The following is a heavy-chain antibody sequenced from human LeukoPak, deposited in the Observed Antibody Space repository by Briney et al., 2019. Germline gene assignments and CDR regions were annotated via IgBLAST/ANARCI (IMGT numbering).Heavy chain of an antibody. CDR2: INPNSGGT. CDR3: ASNPNYDILTGWVY. Sequence: ASVKVSCKASGYTFTGYYMHWVRQAPGQGLEWMGWINPNSGGTNYAQKFQGRVTMTRDTSISTAYMELSRLRSDDTAVFYCASNPNYDILTGWVYWGQGTLVTVSP. D-gene: IGHD3-9*01. CDR1: GYTFTGYY. V-gene: IGHV1-2*02. J-gene: IGHJ4*02.